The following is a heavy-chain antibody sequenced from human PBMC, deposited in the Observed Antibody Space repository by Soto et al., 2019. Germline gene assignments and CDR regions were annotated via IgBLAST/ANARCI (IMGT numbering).Heavy chain of an antibody. CDR3: ERDPSTGSADY. Sequence: GGSLRLSCAASGFTFSSYAMNWVRQAPGKGLEWVSTISASGGSTYYSDSVKGRFTISRDNSKNTLSLQMNSLRAEDTAIYYCERDPSTGSADYWGQGTLVTVYS. CDR2: ISASGGST. D-gene: IGHD3-9*01. J-gene: IGHJ4*02. CDR1: GFTFSSYA. V-gene: IGHV3-23*01.